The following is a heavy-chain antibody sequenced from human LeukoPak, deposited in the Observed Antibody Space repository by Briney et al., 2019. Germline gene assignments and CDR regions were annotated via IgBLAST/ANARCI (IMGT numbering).Heavy chain of an antibody. D-gene: IGHD2-2*01. CDR2: IKQDGSEK. V-gene: IGHV3-7*01. CDR3: ARDQYCCSTRCAFGHDYYYGMDV. Sequence: PGGSLRLSCAASGFTFSSYWMSWVRQAPGKGLEWVANIKQDGSEKYYVDSVKGRFTISRDNAKNSLYQQMNSLRAEDTAVYYCARDQYCCSTRCAFGHDYYYGMDVWGQGTTVTVSS. J-gene: IGHJ6*02. CDR1: GFTFSSYW.